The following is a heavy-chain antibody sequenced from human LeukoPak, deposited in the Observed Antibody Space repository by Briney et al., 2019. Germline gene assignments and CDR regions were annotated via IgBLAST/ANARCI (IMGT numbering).Heavy chain of an antibody. CDR2: ISYDGSNK. J-gene: IGHJ4*02. D-gene: IGHD5-12*01. CDR1: GFTFSSYA. CDR3: ARGITIVATIWWIGFDY. Sequence: GRSLGLSCAASGFTFSSYAMHWVRQAPGKGLEWVAVISYDGSNKYYADSVKGRFTISRDNSKNTLYLQMNSLRAEDTAVYYCARGITIVATIWWIGFDYWGQGTLVTVSS. V-gene: IGHV3-30-3*01.